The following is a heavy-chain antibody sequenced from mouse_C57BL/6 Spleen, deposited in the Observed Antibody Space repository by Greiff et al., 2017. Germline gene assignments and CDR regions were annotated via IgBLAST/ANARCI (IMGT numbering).Heavy chain of an antibody. CDR1: GYAFSSSW. CDR3: ARGDPYYFDY. D-gene: IGHD3-3*01. CDR2: IYPGDGDT. Sequence: QVQLKQSGPELVKPGASVKISCKASGYAFSSSWMNWVKQRPGKGLEWIGRIYPGDGDTNYNGKFKGKATLTADKSSSTAYMQLSSLTSEDSAVYSCARGDPYYFDYWGQGTTLTVSS. V-gene: IGHV1-82*01. J-gene: IGHJ2*01.